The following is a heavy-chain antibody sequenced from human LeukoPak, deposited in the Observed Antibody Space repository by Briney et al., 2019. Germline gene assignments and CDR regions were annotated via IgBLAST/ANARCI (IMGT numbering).Heavy chain of an antibody. CDR2: ISTYNGDT. V-gene: IGHV1-18*01. CDR3: ARYPSTASGWYSYFDY. D-gene: IGHD6-19*01. CDR1: GYTFKTYA. J-gene: IGHJ4*02. Sequence: VASVKVSCKASGYTFKTYAISWVRQAPGQGLEWMGWISTYNGDTKYAQKFQGRVTMTTDTSTTTAYIELRSLRSDDTAVYYCARYPSTASGWYSYFDYWGQGALVTVSS.